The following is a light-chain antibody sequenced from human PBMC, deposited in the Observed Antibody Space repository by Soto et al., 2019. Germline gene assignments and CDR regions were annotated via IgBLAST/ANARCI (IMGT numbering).Light chain of an antibody. Sequence: EILMTQSPATLSVSPGERATLSCRASQSVRNNLAWYQQKVGQAPRLLIFGASTRATGIPARFSGSGSGTEFTLTISSLQSEDFAVYYCQQYGTSLTFGGGTKVEIK. CDR2: GAS. CDR3: QQYGTSLT. V-gene: IGKV3-15*01. J-gene: IGKJ4*01. CDR1: QSVRNN.